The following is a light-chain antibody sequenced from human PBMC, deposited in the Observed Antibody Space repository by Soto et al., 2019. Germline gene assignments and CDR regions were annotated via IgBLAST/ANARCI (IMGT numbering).Light chain of an antibody. J-gene: IGLJ3*02. CDR2: RST. V-gene: IGLV1-44*01. Sequence: QSVLTQPPSASGTPGQRVTISCSGSSSNVGSNSVNWYQHFPGTAPKVLIYRSTQRPSGVPDRFSGSKSGTSASLAISGLRSEDEADYFCTAWDDSLRGWMFGGGTKVTVL. CDR3: TAWDDSLRGWM. CDR1: SSNVGSNS.